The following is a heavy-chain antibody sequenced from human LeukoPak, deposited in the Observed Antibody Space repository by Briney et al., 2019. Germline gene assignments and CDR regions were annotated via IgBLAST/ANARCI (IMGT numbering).Heavy chain of an antibody. CDR2: INHSGST. CDR3: ARDLHSYGFYWFDP. CDR1: GGSFSGYY. J-gene: IGHJ5*02. V-gene: IGHV4-34*01. Sequence: SETLSLTCAVYGGSFSGYYWSWIRQPPGTGLEWIGEINHSGSTNYNPPLKSRVTISVDTSKNQFSLKLSSVTAADTAVYYCARDLHSYGFYWFDPWGQGTLVTVSS. D-gene: IGHD5-18*01.